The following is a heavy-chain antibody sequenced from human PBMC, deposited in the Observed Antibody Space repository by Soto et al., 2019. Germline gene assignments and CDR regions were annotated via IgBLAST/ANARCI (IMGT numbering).Heavy chain of an antibody. J-gene: IGHJ4*02. V-gene: IGHV4-59*01. D-gene: IGHD6-19*01. CDR3: ASTAHSSGWYSGGYDY. CDR1: GGCMISYY. Sequence: SETLSLTCIVCGGCMISYYWSWIRQPPGREPEWIDFIYYAASTTDTRTLKTRVTISVDTSKNQFSLKLSSVTAADAAVYYSASTAHSSGWYSGGYDYWGQGTLVTVSS. CDR2: IYYAAST.